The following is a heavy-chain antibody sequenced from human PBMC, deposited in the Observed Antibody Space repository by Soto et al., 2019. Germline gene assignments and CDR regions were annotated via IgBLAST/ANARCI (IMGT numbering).Heavy chain of an antibody. V-gene: IGHV4-34*01. Sequence: SETLSLTCAVYGGSFRGYYWSWIRQPPGKGLEWIGGINHSGSTNYNPSLKSRVTISVDTSKNQCSLKLSSVTASDTAVYDCARGRRGFWGGYYGSNYYGMDGWGQGTTVTVSS. CDR1: GGSFRGYY. CDR3: ARGRRGFWGGYYGSNYYGMDG. D-gene: IGHD3-3*01. CDR2: INHSGST. J-gene: IGHJ6*02.